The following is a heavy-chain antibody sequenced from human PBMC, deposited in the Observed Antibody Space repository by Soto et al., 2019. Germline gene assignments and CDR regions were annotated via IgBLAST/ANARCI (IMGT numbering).Heavy chain of an antibody. CDR1: GFTFSTYS. CDR2: ISSTGETT. V-gene: IGHV3-48*01. Sequence: EVQLVESGGGLVPPGGSLRISCAASGFTFSTYSMNWVRQAPGKGLEWVSFISSTGETTYYADSVKGRLTISRDNAKNSLFLQMNSRTAEDTAVYYCARDVRLPDYWGQGTLVTVSS. J-gene: IGHJ4*02. CDR3: ARDVRLPDY. D-gene: IGHD3-10*02.